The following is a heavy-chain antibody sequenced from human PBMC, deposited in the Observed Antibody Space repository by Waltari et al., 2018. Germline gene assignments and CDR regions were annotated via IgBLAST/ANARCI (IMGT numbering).Heavy chain of an antibody. CDR3: ARGDGGDFWSGYYSNFDY. CDR1: GFTFRTYP. Sequence: QVQLVESGGGVVQPGRSLSLSCAASGFTFRTYPMHWVRQAPGKGLEWVAVTSSDGNNKYYADSVKGRFTISRDNSKNTLYLQMNSLWPEDTAVYYWARGDGGDFWSGYYSNFDYWGQGNLVTVSS. V-gene: IGHV3-30-3*01. J-gene: IGHJ4*02. D-gene: IGHD3-3*01. CDR2: TSSDGNNK.